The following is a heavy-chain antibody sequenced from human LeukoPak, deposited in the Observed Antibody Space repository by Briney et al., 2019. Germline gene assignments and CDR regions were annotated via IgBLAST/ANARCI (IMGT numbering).Heavy chain of an antibody. V-gene: IGHV3-53*01. CDR3: ARARYSSGWLGFDY. D-gene: IGHD6-19*01. CDR2: IYSGGGT. Sequence: GGSLRLSCAAPGFTVSNNYMTWVRQTPGKGLEWVSVIYSGGGTYYADSVKGRSTISRDNSKNTLYLQMNSLRAEDTAVYYCARARYSSGWLGFDYWGQGTLVTVSS. CDR1: GFTVSNNY. J-gene: IGHJ4*02.